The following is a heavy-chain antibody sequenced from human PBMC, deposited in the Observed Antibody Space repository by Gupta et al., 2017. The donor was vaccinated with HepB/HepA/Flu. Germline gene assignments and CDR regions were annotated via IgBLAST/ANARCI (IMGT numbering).Heavy chain of an antibody. Sequence: QVQLVESGGGVVQPGRSLRLSCAASGFTFSSYGMHWVRQAPGKGLEWVAVIWYDGSNKYYADSVKGRFTISRDNSKNTLYLQMNSLRAEDTAVYYCARDIGEWYYGMDVWGQGTTVTVSS. V-gene: IGHV3-33*01. CDR1: GFTFSSYG. J-gene: IGHJ6*02. CDR2: IWYDGSNK. D-gene: IGHD3-10*01. CDR3: ARDIGEWYYGMDV.